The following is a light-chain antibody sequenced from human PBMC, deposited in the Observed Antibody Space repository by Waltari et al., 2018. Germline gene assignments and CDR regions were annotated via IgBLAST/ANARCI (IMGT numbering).Light chain of an antibody. J-gene: IGLJ1*01. CDR3: QVWDSGSDHYV. V-gene: IGLV3-21*02. CDR2: DDG. CDR1: NIGSKN. Sequence: SYVLTQPPSVSVAPGQTARISCDGNNIGSKNVPWYQQKPCQAPVLVVYDDGDRPSGIPERFSGSNSGNTATLTISRVDAGDEADYYCQVWDSGSDHYVFGTVTKVTVL.